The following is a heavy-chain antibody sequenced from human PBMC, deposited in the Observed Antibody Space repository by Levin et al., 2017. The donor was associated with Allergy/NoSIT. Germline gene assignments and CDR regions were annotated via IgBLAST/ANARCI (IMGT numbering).Heavy chain of an antibody. CDR1: GFTFSNYW. D-gene: IGHD2-8*01. J-gene: IGHJ4*02. Sequence: SCAASGFTFSNYWMSWVRQAPGKGLEWVANIKQDGSEKYYVDSLKGRFTISRDNAKNSLYLQMNSLRAEDTAVYYCAREYCTNGVCQAYFDYWGQGTLVTVSS. CDR3: AREYCTNGVCQAYFDY. CDR2: IKQDGSEK. V-gene: IGHV3-7*01.